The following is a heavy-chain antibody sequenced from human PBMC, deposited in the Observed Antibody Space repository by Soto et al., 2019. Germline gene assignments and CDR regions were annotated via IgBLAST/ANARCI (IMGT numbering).Heavy chain of an antibody. CDR3: AKSGDSSGYYLWYFDL. V-gene: IGHV3-23*01. J-gene: IGHJ2*01. CDR1: GFTFSSYA. D-gene: IGHD3-22*01. CDR2: ISGSGTNT. Sequence: EVQLLESGGGLVQPGGSLRLSCAASGFTFSSYAMSWVRQAPGKGLEWVSTISGSGTNTYYADSVKGRFTIARDNSKSKLSLQMSSLRAEDMAVYYCAKSGDSSGYYLWYFDLWGRGTLVTVSS.